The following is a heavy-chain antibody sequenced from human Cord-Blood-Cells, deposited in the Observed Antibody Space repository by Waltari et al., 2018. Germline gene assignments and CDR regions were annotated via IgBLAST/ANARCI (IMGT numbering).Heavy chain of an antibody. CDR2: IYYSGST. Sequence: QVQLQESGPGLVKPSETLSLTCTVSGGSISSYYSSWLRQPPGKGLEWIGYIYYSGSTNYNPSLKSRVTISVDTSKNQFSLKLSSVTAADTAVYYCASGVVTGGGWFDYWGQGTLVTVSS. J-gene: IGHJ4*02. D-gene: IGHD2-21*02. CDR1: GGSISSYY. V-gene: IGHV4-59*01. CDR3: ASGVVTGGGWFDY.